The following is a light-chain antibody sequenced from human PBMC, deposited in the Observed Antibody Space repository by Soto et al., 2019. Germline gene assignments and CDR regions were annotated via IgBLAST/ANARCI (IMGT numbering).Light chain of an antibody. J-gene: IGLJ2*01. CDR1: SSDIGSYNR. Sequence: QSALTQPASVSGSPGQSITISCTGTSSDIGSYNRVSWDQQHPGKAPKLMIYEDTQRPSRVSNRFSRSKSGNTASLTITGLQAEDEADYYCCSYACPTIFVVFGRGTKVTVL. CDR2: EDT. CDR3: CSYACPTIFVV. V-gene: IGLV2-23*01.